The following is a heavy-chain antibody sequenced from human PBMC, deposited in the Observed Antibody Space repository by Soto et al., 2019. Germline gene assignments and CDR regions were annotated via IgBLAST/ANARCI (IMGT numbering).Heavy chain of an antibody. D-gene: IGHD2-8*01. CDR2: IYYSGST. V-gene: IGHV4-59*12. J-gene: IGHJ4*02. CDR1: GGSISSYY. Sequence: SETLSLTCTVSGGSISSYYWSWIRQPPGKGLEWIGYIYYSGSTNYNPSLKSRVTISVDTSKNQFSLKLSSVTAADTAVYYCARDSSTYCTNGVCSYFDYWGQGTLVTVSS. CDR3: ARDSSTYCTNGVCSYFDY.